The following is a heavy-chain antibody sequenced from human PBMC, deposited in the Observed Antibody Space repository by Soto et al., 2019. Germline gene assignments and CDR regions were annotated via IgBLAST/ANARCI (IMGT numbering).Heavy chain of an antibody. J-gene: IGHJ4*02. CDR3: ASSSSWYWYFDY. CDR1: GFTFSSYG. D-gene: IGHD6-13*01. V-gene: IGHV3-33*01. Sequence: QVQLVESGGGVVQPGRSLRLSCAASGFTFSSYGMHWVRQAPGKGLEWVAVIWYDGSNKYYADSVKGRFTISRDNSKNTLYLQMSSLRAEDTAVYYCASSSSWYWYFDYWGQGTLVTVSS. CDR2: IWYDGSNK.